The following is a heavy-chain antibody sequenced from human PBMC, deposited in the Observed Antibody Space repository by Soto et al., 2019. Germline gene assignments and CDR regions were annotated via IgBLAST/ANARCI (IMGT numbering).Heavy chain of an antibody. Sequence: GGSLRHCCTGSGVIFNKFGLQWVRQAPGKGLEWVAVISYDGNNKHYADSVKGRFKNTLFLQMDRLRVEDAAVYYCAKDQGAAVAGSYGMDVWGQGTTVTVSS. CDR1: GVIFNKFG. J-gene: IGHJ6*02. CDR3: AKDQGAAVAGSYGMDV. D-gene: IGHD6-19*01. V-gene: IGHV3-30*18. CDR2: ISYDGNNK.